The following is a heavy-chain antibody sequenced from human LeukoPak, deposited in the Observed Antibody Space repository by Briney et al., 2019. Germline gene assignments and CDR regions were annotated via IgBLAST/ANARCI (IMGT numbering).Heavy chain of an antibody. Sequence: GASVKVSCKASGGTFSSYAISWVRQAPGQGLEWMGGIIPIFGTANYAQKFQGRVTITADKSTSTAYMELSRLRSDDTAVYYCARYDYSLYGDYEGYHLHAFDIWGQGTMVTVSS. D-gene: IGHD4-17*01. J-gene: IGHJ3*02. V-gene: IGHV1-69*06. CDR1: GGTFSSYA. CDR2: IIPIFGTA. CDR3: ARYDYSLYGDYEGYHLHAFDI.